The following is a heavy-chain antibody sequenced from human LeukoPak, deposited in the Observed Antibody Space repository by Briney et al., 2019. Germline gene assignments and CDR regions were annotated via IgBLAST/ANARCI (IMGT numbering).Heavy chain of an antibody. CDR2: MNPNSGNT. D-gene: IGHD2-2*01. V-gene: IGHV1-8*01. CDR1: GYTFTSYD. J-gene: IGHJ4*02. Sequence: GASVNVSCKASGYTFTSYDINWVRQATGQGLEWMAWMNPNSGNTGYAQKFKGRVTMTRNTSINTPYMELSGLRSDDTAVYYCARDSGGYCSRTRCRSRGLDYWGQGTLVTVSS. CDR3: ARDSGGYCSRTRCRSRGLDY.